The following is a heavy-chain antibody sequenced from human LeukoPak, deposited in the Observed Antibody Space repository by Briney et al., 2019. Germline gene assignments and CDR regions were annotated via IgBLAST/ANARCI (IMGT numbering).Heavy chain of an antibody. J-gene: IGHJ4*02. CDR2: ISSSSGYT. D-gene: IGHD2-15*01. CDR1: GFTFSSYS. CDR3: VRCGVSCYWLEY. V-gene: IGHV3-21*05. Sequence: GGSLRLSCAASGFTFSSYSMNWVRQAPGKGLEWVPYISSSSGYTEYADSVKGRFTVSRDDAKNSLYLQMNSLRADDTALYYCVRCGVSCYWLEYWGQGTLVTVSS.